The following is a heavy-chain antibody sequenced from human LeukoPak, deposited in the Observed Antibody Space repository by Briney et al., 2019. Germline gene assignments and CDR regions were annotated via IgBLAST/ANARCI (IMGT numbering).Heavy chain of an antibody. J-gene: IGHJ4*02. Sequence: SETLSLTCTVSGGSINGYYWTWIRQPPGKGLEWIGYISDSGSTNYNPSLKSRVTMSVDSSNTEFSLRLNSVTAADTAVYYCAGRGYSYGYDGFDYWGQGTLVTVSS. CDR3: AGRGYSYGYDGFDY. V-gene: IGHV4-59*03. CDR1: GGSINGYY. CDR2: ISDSGST. D-gene: IGHD5-18*01.